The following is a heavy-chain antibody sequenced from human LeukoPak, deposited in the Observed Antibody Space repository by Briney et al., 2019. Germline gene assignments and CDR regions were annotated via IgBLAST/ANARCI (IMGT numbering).Heavy chain of an antibody. J-gene: IGHJ4*02. CDR2: IRYDGGAR. V-gene: IGHV3-30*02. CDR1: GFTFSTYG. Sequence: GGSLRLSCAASGFTFSTYGMHWVRQAPGKGLEWVAFIRYDGGARSYGDSVKGRFTISRDNSKNTLSLQINSLRPEDTAVYYCASHIAAAGRVSADYWGQGTLVTVSS. CDR3: ASHIAAAGRVSADY. D-gene: IGHD6-13*01.